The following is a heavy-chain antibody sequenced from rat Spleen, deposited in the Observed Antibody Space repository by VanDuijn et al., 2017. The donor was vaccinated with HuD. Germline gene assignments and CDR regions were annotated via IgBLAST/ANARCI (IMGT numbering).Heavy chain of an antibody. J-gene: IGHJ4*01. CDR2: ISPTGGRT. D-gene: IGHD1-12*03. Sequence: EVQLVESGGGLVQPGRSLKLSCVASGFTFGVYGMHWIRQAPTKGLEWVASISPTGGRTHYRDSVKGRFTISRDNAESTLYLQMDSLRSEDTVSYYCARHHYDGYYHGPVFGVMDAWGQGASVSVSS. CDR1: GFTFGVYG. V-gene: IGHV5-19*01. CDR3: ARHHYDGYYHGPVFGVMDA.